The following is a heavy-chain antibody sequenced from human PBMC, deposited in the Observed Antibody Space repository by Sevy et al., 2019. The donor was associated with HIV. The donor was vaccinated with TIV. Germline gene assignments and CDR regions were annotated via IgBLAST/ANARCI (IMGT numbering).Heavy chain of an antibody. D-gene: IGHD6-19*01. V-gene: IGHV3-21*01. Sequence: GGSLRLSCAASGFTFSSYSMNWVRQAPGKGLEWVSSISSSSSYIYYADSVKGRFTISRDNAKNSLYLQTNSLRAEDTAVYYCARAYSSGWYGYFQHWGQCSLVTVSS. CDR1: GFTFSSYS. CDR2: ISSSSSYI. J-gene: IGHJ1*01. CDR3: ARAYSSGWYGYFQH.